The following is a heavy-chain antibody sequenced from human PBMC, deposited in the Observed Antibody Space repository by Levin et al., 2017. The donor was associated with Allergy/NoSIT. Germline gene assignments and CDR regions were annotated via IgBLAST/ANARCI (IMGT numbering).Heavy chain of an antibody. CDR2: ISSTGSTI. CDR1: GFTFSSYE. V-gene: IGHV3-48*03. Sequence: GGSLRLSCAASGFTFSSYEMNWVRRAPGKGLEWVSYISSTGSTIYSADSVKGRFTISRDNAKNSLYLHVNSLRAEDTAVYYCARQLGNFWSGYNYFDYWGQGTLVTVSS. D-gene: IGHD3-3*01. CDR3: ARQLGNFWSGYNYFDY. J-gene: IGHJ4*02.